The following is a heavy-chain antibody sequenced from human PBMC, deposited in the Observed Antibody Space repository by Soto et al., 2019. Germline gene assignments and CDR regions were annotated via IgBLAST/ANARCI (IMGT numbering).Heavy chain of an antibody. V-gene: IGHV4-39*01. Sequence: SLTCTVSGGSISSSSYYWGWIRQPPGKGLEWIGSIYYSGSTYYNPSLKSRVTISVDTSKNQFSLKLSSVTAADTAVYYCASLLTIFGVPFDYWGQGTLVTVSS. D-gene: IGHD3-3*01. J-gene: IGHJ4*02. CDR2: IYYSGST. CDR3: ASLLTIFGVPFDY. CDR1: GGSISSSSYY.